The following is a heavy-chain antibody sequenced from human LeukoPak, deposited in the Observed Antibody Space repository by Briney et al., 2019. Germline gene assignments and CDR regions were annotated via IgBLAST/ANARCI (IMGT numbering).Heavy chain of an antibody. CDR3: ARTFQPYWYFDL. V-gene: IGHV3-64*01. J-gene: IGHJ2*01. CDR1: GFTFSSYA. Sequence: GGSLRLSCAASGFTFSSYAMHWVRQAPGKGLEYVSAISSNGGSTYYANSVKGRFTISRDNSKNTLYLQMGSLRAEDMAVYYCARTFQPYWYFDLWGRGTLVTVSS. CDR2: ISSNGGST.